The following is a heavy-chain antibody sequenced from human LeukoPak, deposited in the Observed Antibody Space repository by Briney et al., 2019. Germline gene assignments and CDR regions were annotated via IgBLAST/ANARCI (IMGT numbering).Heavy chain of an antibody. CDR1: GGSFSSYY. V-gene: IGHV4-59*01. CDR2: IYYSGST. Sequence: SSETLSLTCAVYGGSFSSYYWSWIRQPPGKGLEWIGYIYYSGSTNYNPSLKSRVTISVDTSKNQFSLKLSSVTAADTAVYYCARSAIPYYMDVWGKGTTVTVSS. J-gene: IGHJ6*03. D-gene: IGHD2-2*02. CDR3: ARSAIPYYMDV.